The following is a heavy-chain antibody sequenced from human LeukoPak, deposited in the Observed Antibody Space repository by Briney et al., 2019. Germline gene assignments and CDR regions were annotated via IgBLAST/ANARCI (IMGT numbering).Heavy chain of an antibody. CDR1: GGSFSGYY. V-gene: IGHV4-34*01. J-gene: IGHJ3*02. CDR2: INHSGST. Sequence: PSETLSLTCAVYGGSFSGYYWSWIRQPPGKGLEWIGEINHSGSTNYNPSLKSRVTISVDTSKNQFSLKLSSVTAADTAVYYCAREGYSSSDDAFDIWGQGTMVTVSS. CDR3: AREGYSSSDDAFDI. D-gene: IGHD6-13*01.